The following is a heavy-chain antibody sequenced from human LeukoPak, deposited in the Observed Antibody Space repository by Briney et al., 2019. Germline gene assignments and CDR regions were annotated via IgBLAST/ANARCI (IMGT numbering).Heavy chain of an antibody. CDR3: AREVWEADAFDI. D-gene: IGHD3-16*01. Sequence: ASETLSLTCTVSGGSISSYYWSWIRQPAGKGLEWIGRFYADGSTHYNPSLKSRVTMSIDTSKSQFSLKLTFVTAADTAVYYCAREVWEADAFDIWGQGTVVTVSS. CDR1: GGSISSYY. V-gene: IGHV4-4*07. CDR2: FYADGST. J-gene: IGHJ3*02.